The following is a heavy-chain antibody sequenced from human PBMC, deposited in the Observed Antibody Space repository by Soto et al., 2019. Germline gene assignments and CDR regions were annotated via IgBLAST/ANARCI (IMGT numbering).Heavy chain of an antibody. CDR2: IDPSDSQT. Sequence: GESMKISCKGSGYSFAGYWITWVRQMPGKGLEWMGRIDPSDSQTYYSPSFRGHVTISAAKSITTVFLQWSSLRASDTAMYYCARRFPYYYGSGSHYYYGMDVWGQGSTVIVSS. V-gene: IGHV5-10-1*01. CDR1: GYSFAGYW. CDR3: ARRFPYYYGSGSHYYYGMDV. J-gene: IGHJ6*02. D-gene: IGHD3-10*01.